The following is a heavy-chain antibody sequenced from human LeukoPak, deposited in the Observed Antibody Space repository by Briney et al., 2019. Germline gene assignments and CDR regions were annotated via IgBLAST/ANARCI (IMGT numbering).Heavy chain of an antibody. CDR2: ISDSGGST. V-gene: IGHV3-23*01. J-gene: IGHJ4*02. D-gene: IGHD6-19*01. Sequence: GGSLRLSCAASGFTFSSYAMSWVRQAPGKGLEWVSTISDSGGSTYYADSLKGRFTISRDNYKNTLYLQMNSLKTEDTAVYYCTTDIDIAVAGDNGYWGQGTLVTVSS. CDR1: GFTFSSYA. CDR3: TTDIDIAVAGDNGY.